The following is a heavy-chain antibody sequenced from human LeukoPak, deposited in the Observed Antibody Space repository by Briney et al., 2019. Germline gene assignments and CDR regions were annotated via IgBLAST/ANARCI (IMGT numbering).Heavy chain of an antibody. J-gene: IGHJ6*02. D-gene: IGHD2-15*01. CDR2: IYPGDSDT. CDR1: GHSFTSYW. Sequence: KNGESLKISCKGSGHSFTSYWIGWVRQMPGKGLEWMGIIYPGDSDTRYSPSFQGQVTISADKSISTAYLQWSSLKASDTAMYYCARQACSSGNCKGSYYYGMDVWGQGTTVTVSS. CDR3: ARQACSSGNCKGSYYYGMDV. V-gene: IGHV5-51*01.